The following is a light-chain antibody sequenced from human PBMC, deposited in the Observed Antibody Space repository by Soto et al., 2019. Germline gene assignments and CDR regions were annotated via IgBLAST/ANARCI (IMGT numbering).Light chain of an antibody. CDR3: NSYTSSTAYV. V-gene: IGLV2-14*01. CDR1: SSCVGGYNY. Sequence: QSVLTQPASVSGAPGQSITISCTGTSSCVGGYNYVSWYQLHPGKAPKLIIYEVSNRPSGVSNRFSGSKSGNTASLTISGLHAEDEADYYCNSYTSSTAYVFGTGTKVTVL. J-gene: IGLJ1*01. CDR2: EVS.